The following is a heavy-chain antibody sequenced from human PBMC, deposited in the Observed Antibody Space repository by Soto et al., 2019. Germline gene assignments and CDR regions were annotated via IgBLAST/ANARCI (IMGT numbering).Heavy chain of an antibody. CDR2: ISYDGGLQ. Sequence: QAHLVESGGGVVQPGRSLRLSCAASGFTFTSYGMHWVRQAPGTRLEWVAVISYDGGLQHYADSAKGRFTISRDNSKNMVLLQMNSLRAEDTAVYYCVSDRGYGHASVPYSWGQEPWSASPQ. D-gene: IGHD5-18*01. J-gene: IGHJ5*01. CDR1: GFTFTSYG. V-gene: IGHV3-30*03. CDR3: VSDRGYGHASVPYS.